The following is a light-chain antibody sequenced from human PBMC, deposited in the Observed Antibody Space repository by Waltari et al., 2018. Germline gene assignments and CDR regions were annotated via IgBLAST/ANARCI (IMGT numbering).Light chain of an antibody. CDR2: KAS. J-gene: IGKJ1*01. V-gene: IGKV1-5*03. Sequence: DIQMTQSPSTLSASVGASVTITCRASQSISSWLAWYQQKPGKAPKLLIYKASSLESGVPSRFSGSGSGTEFTLTISSLQPDDFATYYCQQYNSYWTFGQGTKVEIK. CDR1: QSISSW. CDR3: QQYNSYWT.